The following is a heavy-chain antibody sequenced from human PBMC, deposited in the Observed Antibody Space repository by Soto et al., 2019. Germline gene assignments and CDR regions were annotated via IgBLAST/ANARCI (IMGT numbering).Heavy chain of an antibody. J-gene: IGHJ6*02. CDR1: GFTFSSYA. CDR2: IGESGTPT. V-gene: IGHV3-23*01. D-gene: IGHD2-2*01. Sequence: EVQLLESGGGLVQPGGSLRLSCAASGFTFSSYAMKWVRQAPGQGLEWVSLIGESGTPTYYADSVKGRFTISRDNSGNTLFLEMYSLRAEDTAVYYCARYIPGVRYDGMDVWGQGTTVTVYS. CDR3: ARYIPGVRYDGMDV.